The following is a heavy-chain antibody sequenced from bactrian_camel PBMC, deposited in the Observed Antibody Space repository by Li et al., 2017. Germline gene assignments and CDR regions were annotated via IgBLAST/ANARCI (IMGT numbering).Heavy chain of an antibody. Sequence: HVQLVESGGGSVQAGGSLRLSCAASGITFSNRCLGWFRQIPDREREGVAVIDSDGTTNYADSVKGRFTISRDNTKNTWYLQMNILKPEDTAMYYCAAVVGCSTAPWLRDPGQRQGPIYWGQGTQVTVS. D-gene: IGHD7*01. CDR2: IDSDGTT. J-gene: IGHJ4*01. V-gene: IGHV3S53*01. CDR1: GITFSNRC. CDR3: AAVVGCSTAPWLRDPGQRQGPIY.